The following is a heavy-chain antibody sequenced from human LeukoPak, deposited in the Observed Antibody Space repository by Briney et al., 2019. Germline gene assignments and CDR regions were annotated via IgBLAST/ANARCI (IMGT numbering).Heavy chain of an antibody. D-gene: IGHD4-17*01. V-gene: IGHV3-30-3*01. CDR1: GFTFSSYP. CDR2: ISYDGSNK. Sequence: GGSLRLSCAASGFTFSSYPMHWVRQAPGKGLEWVAVISYDGSNKYYADSVKGRFTISRDNSKNTLYLQMSSLRVEDTAVYFCVRVAPYGDFLGDAFDIWGQGTMVTVSS. J-gene: IGHJ3*02. CDR3: VRVAPYGDFLGDAFDI.